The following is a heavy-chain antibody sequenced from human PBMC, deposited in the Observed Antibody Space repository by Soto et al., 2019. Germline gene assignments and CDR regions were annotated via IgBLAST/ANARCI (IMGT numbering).Heavy chain of an antibody. D-gene: IGHD2-2*01. CDR2: IYYSGST. J-gene: IGHJ5*02. CDR3: ARVPDR. CDR1: GDSISAYS. Sequence: PSETLSLTCTVSGDSISAYSWSWVRQPPGKGLEWIGYIYYSGSTYYNPSLKSLVTISVDTSKNQFSLKLSSVTAADTAVYCCARVPDRWGQGTLVTVSS. V-gene: IGHV4-59*12.